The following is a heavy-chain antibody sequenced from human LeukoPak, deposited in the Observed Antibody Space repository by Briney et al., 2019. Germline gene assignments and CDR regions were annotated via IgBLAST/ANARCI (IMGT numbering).Heavy chain of an antibody. J-gene: IGHJ4*02. CDR2: IYHSGST. D-gene: IGHD6-13*01. CDR3: ARDRIAAAGTLDY. CDR1: GGSISSSNW. Sequence: SETLSLTCAVSGGSISSSNWWGWVRQPPGKGLEWIGKIYHSGSTNYNPSLKSRVTISVDTSKNQFSLKLSSVTAADTAVYYCARDRIAAAGTLDYWGQGTLVTVSS. V-gene: IGHV4-4*02.